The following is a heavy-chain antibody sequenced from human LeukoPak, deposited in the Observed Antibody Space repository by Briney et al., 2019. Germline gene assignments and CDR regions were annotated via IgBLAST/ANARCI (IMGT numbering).Heavy chain of an antibody. CDR3: AKHSRWDTAMGNYYFDY. J-gene: IGHJ4*02. V-gene: IGHV3-23*01. CDR2: ISGSGGST. D-gene: IGHD5-18*01. CDR1: GFTFSSYA. Sequence: GGSLRLSCAASGFTFSSYAMSWVRQAPGKGLEWVSAISGSGGSTYYADSVKGRFTISRDNSKNTLYLQMNSLRAEDTAVYYCAKHSRWDTAMGNYYFDYWGQGTLVTVSS.